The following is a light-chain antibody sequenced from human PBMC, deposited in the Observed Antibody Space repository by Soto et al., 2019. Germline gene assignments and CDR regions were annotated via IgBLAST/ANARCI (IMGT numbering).Light chain of an antibody. CDR2: SNN. CDR1: SSNIGSNY. CDR3: AAWDDSLSGGV. J-gene: IGLJ1*01. V-gene: IGLV1-47*02. Sequence: QSVLTQPPSASGTPGQRVTISCSGSSSNIGSNYVYWYQQHPGTAPKLLIYSNNQRPSGVPDRFSGSKSGTSASLAISGLRSEDEADYYCAAWDDSLSGGVFGTGTKVTVL.